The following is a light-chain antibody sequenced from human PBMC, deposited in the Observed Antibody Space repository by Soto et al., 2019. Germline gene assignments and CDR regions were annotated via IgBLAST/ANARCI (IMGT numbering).Light chain of an antibody. Sequence: EVVLTQSPGTLSLSPGERATLSCRASQSVSTSLAWYQQKPGQAPRLLIYDASNRAPGIPARFSGSGSGTDFTRSISSLEPEDFAFYYCQQRNNWPPYTFGQGTKLEIK. J-gene: IGKJ2*01. V-gene: IGKV3-11*01. CDR1: QSVSTS. CDR3: QQRNNWPPYT. CDR2: DAS.